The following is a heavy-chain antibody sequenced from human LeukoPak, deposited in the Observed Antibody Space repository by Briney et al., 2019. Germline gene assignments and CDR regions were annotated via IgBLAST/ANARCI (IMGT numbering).Heavy chain of an antibody. V-gene: IGHV3-74*03. CDR1: GXTFSGYW. Sequence: GGSLRLSCTASGXTFSGYWMNWVRQAPGKGLVWVSRIGSDGGSTTYADSVKGRFTISRDNAKNTLYLQMTSLGAEDTAVYYCARGGSGNFYYWGQGTLVTVSS. D-gene: IGHD1-26*01. CDR2: IGSDGGST. J-gene: IGHJ4*02. CDR3: ARGGSGNFYY.